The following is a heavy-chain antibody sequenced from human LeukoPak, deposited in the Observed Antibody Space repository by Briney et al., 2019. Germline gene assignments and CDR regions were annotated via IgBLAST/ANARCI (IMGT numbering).Heavy chain of an antibody. J-gene: IGHJ5*02. Sequence: GGSLRLSCAASGFTFSSYSMNWVRQAPGKGLEWVSYISSSSSTIYYADSVKGRFTISRDNAKNSLYLQMNSLRAEDTAVYYCARDAPHSSRWFRGDGWFDPWGQGTLVTVSS. V-gene: IGHV3-48*04. D-gene: IGHD6-13*01. CDR2: ISSSSSTI. CDR1: GFTFSSYS. CDR3: ARDAPHSSRWFRGDGWFDP.